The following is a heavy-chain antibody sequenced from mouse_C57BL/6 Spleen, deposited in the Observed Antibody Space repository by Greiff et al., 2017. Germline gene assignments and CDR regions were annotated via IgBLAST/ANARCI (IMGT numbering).Heavy chain of an antibody. D-gene: IGHD2-5*01. CDR1: GYTFTGYW. J-gene: IGHJ4*01. Sequence: VQLQPSGAELMKPGASVKLSCKATGYTFTGYWIEWVKQRPGHGLGWIGEILPGSGSTNSNEQFKAKAPFTADKSVNTAYVQLSSLTTEYSAIHYSARGDDYSNYVYYAMDYWGQGTSVTGSS. CDR2: ILPGSGST. CDR3: ARGDDYSNYVYYAMDY. V-gene: IGHV1-9*01.